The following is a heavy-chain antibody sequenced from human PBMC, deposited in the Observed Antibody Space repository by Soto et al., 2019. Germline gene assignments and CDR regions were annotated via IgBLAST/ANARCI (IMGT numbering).Heavy chain of an antibody. CDR1: GGTFSSYT. CDR3: ARSGSHDAFDI. D-gene: IGHD1-26*01. CDR2: IIPILGIA. V-gene: IGHV1-69*02. Sequence: QVQLVQSGAEVKKPGSSVKVSCKASGGTFSSYTISWVRQAPGQGLEWMGRIIPILGIANYAQKFQGRVTITADKSTSTAYMALSSLRSEDTAVYYCARSGSHDAFDIWGQGTMVPVSS. J-gene: IGHJ3*02.